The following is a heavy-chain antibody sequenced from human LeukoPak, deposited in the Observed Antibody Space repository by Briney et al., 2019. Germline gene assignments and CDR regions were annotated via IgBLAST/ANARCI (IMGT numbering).Heavy chain of an antibody. V-gene: IGHV3-7*01. CDR3: ARVVGLRYDY. Sequence: GGSLRLSCAASEFTFSSYWMSWVRQAPGKGLEWVANIKQDGSEKYYVDSVKGRFTISRDNAKNSLYLQMNSLRAEDTAVYYCARVVGLRYDYWGQGTLVIVSS. J-gene: IGHJ4*02. D-gene: IGHD3-9*01. CDR1: EFTFSSYW. CDR2: IKQDGSEK.